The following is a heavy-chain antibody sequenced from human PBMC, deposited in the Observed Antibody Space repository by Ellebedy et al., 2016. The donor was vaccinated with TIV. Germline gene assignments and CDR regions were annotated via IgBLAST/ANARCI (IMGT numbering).Heavy chain of an antibody. J-gene: IGHJ6*02. D-gene: IGHD2-8*01. CDR2: INPNGGST. V-gene: IGHV1-46*01. Sequence: ASVQVSCXASRYTFTSYYMHLVRQAPGQGLEWMGIINPNGGSTSYAQKFQGRVTMTRDTSTSTVYMELSSLGSEDTAVYYCARGGCTNGVCYRPYYYYYYCMDVWGQGTTVTVSS. CDR1: RYTFTSYY. CDR3: ARGGCTNGVCYRPYYYYYYCMDV.